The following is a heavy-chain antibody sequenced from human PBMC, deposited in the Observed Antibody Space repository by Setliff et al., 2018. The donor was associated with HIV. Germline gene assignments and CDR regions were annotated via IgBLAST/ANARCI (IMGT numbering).Heavy chain of an antibody. V-gene: IGHV3-21*01. D-gene: IGHD6-19*01. CDR2: ISSSSSYI. Sequence: GGSLRLSCAASGFTFSSYSMNWVRQAPGKGLEWVSSISSSSSYIYYADSVKGLFTIYRDNAKSSLYLQINSLRAEDTAVYYCARDSEPGTRVAGTTGLDYWGKGSLVTVSS. CDR3: ARDSEPGTRVAGTTGLDY. J-gene: IGHJ4*02. CDR1: GFTFSSYS.